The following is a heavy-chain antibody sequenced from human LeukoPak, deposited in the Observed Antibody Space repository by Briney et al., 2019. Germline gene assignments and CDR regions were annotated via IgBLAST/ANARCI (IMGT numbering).Heavy chain of an antibody. CDR1: GFTFSSYS. Sequence: GGSLRLSCAASGFTFSSYSMNWVRQAPGKGLEWVSSISSSSSYIYYADSVKGRFTISRDNSKNTLYLQMNSLGAEDTAVYYCAKDRHRITMIVVVTYYFDYWGQGTLVTVSS. CDR2: ISSSSSYI. D-gene: IGHD3-22*01. CDR3: AKDRHRITMIVVVTYYFDY. J-gene: IGHJ4*02. V-gene: IGHV3-21*04.